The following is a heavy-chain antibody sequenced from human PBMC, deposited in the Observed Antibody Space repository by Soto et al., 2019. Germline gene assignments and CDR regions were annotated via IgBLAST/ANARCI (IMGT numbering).Heavy chain of an antibody. CDR2: LDQSGGT. V-gene: IGHV4-34*01. CDR1: GDSLRGQS. Sequence: QVQLQQWGAGLLKVSETLSLTCAVVGDSLRGQSWNWIRQSPGKGLEWIGELDQSGGTNYNPSLKRRSIISDDKSKNQFSLTLTSVNAADTAVYYCAREDSNGWSGESLDVWGQGTTVTVSS. D-gene: IGHD6-19*01. J-gene: IGHJ6*02. CDR3: AREDSNGWSGESLDV.